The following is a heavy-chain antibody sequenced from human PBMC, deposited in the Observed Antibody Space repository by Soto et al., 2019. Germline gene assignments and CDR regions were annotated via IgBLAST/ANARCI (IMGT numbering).Heavy chain of an antibody. CDR2: MNPNSGNT. Sequence: QVQLVQSGAEVKKPGASVKVSCKASGYTFTSYDINWVRQATGQGLEWMGWMNPNSGNTGYAQKFQGIVTMTRNTSISTAYMELSSLRSEDTAVYYCARGYWVTTVSRMYNWFDPWGQGTLVTVSS. V-gene: IGHV1-8*01. CDR1: GYTFTSYD. CDR3: ARGYWVTTVSRMYNWFDP. D-gene: IGHD4-17*01. J-gene: IGHJ5*02.